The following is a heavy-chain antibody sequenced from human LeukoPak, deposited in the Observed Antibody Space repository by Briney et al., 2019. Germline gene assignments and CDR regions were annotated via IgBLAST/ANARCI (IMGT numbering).Heavy chain of an antibody. CDR1: GGSISSSSYY. CDR2: VYYSGIT. D-gene: IGHD3-22*01. J-gene: IGHJ5*02. Sequence: PSETLSLTCTVSGGSISSSSYYWGWIRQPPGKGLEWIGSVYYSGITYYNPSLRSRVTISVDTSKNQFSLRLSSVTAADTAVYYCARQRGYHYDSTTNRFSDLWGQGTRVTVSS. CDR3: ARQRGYHYDSTTNRFSDL. V-gene: IGHV4-39*01.